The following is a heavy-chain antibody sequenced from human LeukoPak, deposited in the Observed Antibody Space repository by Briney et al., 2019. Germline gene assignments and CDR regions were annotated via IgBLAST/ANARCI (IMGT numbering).Heavy chain of an antibody. J-gene: IGHJ6*03. CDR3: ARGGIYIPPYYYYYMDV. D-gene: IGHD3-16*01. CDR1: GFTLSRYW. CDR2: IKEDGSEK. Sequence: PGGALRLSCAASGFTLSRYWMSLVRQAPGKGLEWVANIKEDGSEKYSVDSVRGRFTVYRDNAEHSLYLQMNSVRAEDTAVYYCARGGIYIPPYYYYYMDVWGRGTTVTVSS. V-gene: IGHV3-7*01.